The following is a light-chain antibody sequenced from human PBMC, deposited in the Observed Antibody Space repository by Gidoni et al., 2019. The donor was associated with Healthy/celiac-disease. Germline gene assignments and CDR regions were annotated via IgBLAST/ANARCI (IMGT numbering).Light chain of an antibody. V-gene: IGLV1-40*01. CDR3: QSYDSSRHVV. J-gene: IGLJ2*01. CDR1: SSNIGAGYD. Sequence: QSVLTQPPSVSGAPGPGVTISCTGSSSNIGAGYDVHWYQQLPGTAPKLLIYGNSNRPSGVPDRFSGSKSGTSASLAITGLQAEDEADYYCQSYDSSRHVVFGGGTKLTVL. CDR2: GNS.